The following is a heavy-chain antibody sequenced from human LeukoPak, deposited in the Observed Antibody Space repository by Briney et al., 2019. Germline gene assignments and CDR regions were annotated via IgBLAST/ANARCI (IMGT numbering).Heavy chain of an antibody. V-gene: IGHV3-30*02. J-gene: IGHJ4*02. CDR3: ARVHPPYQLYPHPIPEY. CDR2: LRYDGNNK. CDR1: GFTFSSYG. Sequence: PGGSLRLSCAASGFTFSSYGMHWVRQALGKWLEWVAFLRYDGNNKYYADSVKGRFTISRDNSKNTLFLQMNSLRPEDTAVYYCARVHPPYQLYPHPIPEYWGQGTLVTVSS. D-gene: IGHD2-2*01.